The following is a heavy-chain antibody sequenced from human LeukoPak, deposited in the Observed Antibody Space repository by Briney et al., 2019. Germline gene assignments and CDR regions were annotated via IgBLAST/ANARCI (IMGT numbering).Heavy chain of an antibody. D-gene: IGHD6-19*01. V-gene: IGHV3-23*01. Sequence: TGGSLRLSCAASGFMLSSTWMHWDRQAPGKGLEWVSAISGSGGSTYYADSVKGRFTISRDNSKNTLYLQMNSLRAEDTAVYYCAKSRDIPVAGISDYWGQGTLVTVSS. CDR2: ISGSGGST. CDR1: GFMLSSTW. J-gene: IGHJ4*02. CDR3: AKSRDIPVAGISDY.